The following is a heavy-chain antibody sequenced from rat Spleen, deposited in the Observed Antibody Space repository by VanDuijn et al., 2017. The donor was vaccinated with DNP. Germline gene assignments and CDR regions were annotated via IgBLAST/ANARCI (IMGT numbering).Heavy chain of an antibody. CDR2: ITIKTHNYVT. V-gene: IGHV10-4*01. D-gene: IGHD1-10*01. CDR1: GFDFNTYA. Sequence: EVQLVESGGGLVQPKGSLKLSCAASGFDFNTYAMSWIRQAPGKGLDLVASITIKTHNYVTLYADSVKERFTISRDDSQSMVYLQMNNLKTEDTALYYCTRITPFDYWGQGVMVTVSS. J-gene: IGHJ2*01. CDR3: TRITPFDY.